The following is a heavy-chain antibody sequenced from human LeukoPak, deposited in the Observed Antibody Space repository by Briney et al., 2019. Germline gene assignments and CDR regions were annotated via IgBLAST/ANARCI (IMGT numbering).Heavy chain of an antibody. Sequence: PGGSLRLSCAASGFTFSSYSMNWVRQAPGKGLEWVSYISSSSSTIYYADSVKGRFTISRDNAKNSLYLQMNSLRAEDTAVYYCASSATYSSGWFFDYWGRGTLVTVSS. J-gene: IGHJ4*02. V-gene: IGHV3-48*01. CDR3: ASSATYSSGWFFDY. CDR1: GFTFSSYS. D-gene: IGHD6-19*01. CDR2: ISSSSSTI.